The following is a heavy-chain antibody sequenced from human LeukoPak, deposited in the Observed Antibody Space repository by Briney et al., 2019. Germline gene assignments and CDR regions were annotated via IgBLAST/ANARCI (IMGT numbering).Heavy chain of an antibody. CDR3: ARAQVVPANYYYMDV. J-gene: IGHJ6*03. CDR2: IYYSGST. D-gene: IGHD2-2*01. Sequence: SETLSLTCTVSGGSISSYYWSWIRQPPGKGLEWIGYIYYSGSTNYNPSLKSRVTISVDTSKNQFSLKLSSVTAADTAVYYCARAQVVPANYYYMDVWGKGTTVTVSS. V-gene: IGHV4-59*01. CDR1: GGSISSYY.